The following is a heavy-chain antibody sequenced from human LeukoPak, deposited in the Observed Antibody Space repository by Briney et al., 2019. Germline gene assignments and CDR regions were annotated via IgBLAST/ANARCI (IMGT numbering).Heavy chain of an antibody. D-gene: IGHD2-21*02. CDR3: ARAQTYGDSRLLLDY. Sequence: GGSLRLSCAASGIIFSNYWMHWVRQAPGKGLEWVSGINWNGGSTGYADSVEGRFTISRDNAKNSQYLQMNSLRVEDTALYYCARAQTYGDSRLLLDYWGQGTLVTVSS. J-gene: IGHJ4*02. CDR1: GIIFSNYW. CDR2: INWNGGST. V-gene: IGHV3-20*04.